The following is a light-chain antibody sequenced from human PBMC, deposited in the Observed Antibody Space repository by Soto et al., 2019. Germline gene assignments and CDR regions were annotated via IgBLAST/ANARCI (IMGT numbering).Light chain of an antibody. Sequence: DIQMTQSPSYLSASVGDRVTITCRASQDISNYLAWYQQKPGKAPKLVIYAGTTLQLGVPSRFSGSGSGTDFALTISTLQPEDVATFYYQEYNSALWTVGQGTKVEIK. CDR2: AGT. J-gene: IGKJ1*01. CDR3: QEYNSALWT. CDR1: QDISNY. V-gene: IGKV1-27*01.